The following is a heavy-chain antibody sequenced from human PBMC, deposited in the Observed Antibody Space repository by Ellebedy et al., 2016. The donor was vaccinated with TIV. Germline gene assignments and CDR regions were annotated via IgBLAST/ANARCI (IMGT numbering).Heavy chain of an antibody. D-gene: IGHD1-26*01. CDR1: GYTFTSYY. J-gene: IGHJ3*02. Sequence: ASVKVSXKASGYTFTSYYMHWVRQAPGQGLEWMGIINPSGGSTSYAQKFQGRVTMTRDTSTSTVYMELSSLRSEDTAVYYCARTWEPQAFDIWGQGTMVTVSS. CDR3: ARTWEPQAFDI. CDR2: INPSGGST. V-gene: IGHV1-46*01.